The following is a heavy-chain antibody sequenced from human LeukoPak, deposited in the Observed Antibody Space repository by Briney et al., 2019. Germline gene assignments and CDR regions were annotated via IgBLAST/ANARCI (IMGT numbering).Heavy chain of an antibody. CDR1: GDIFTNYW. Sequence: GESLKISCKVSGDIFTNYWFGWVRQMPGKGLEWMGIIYPRDSDARYSPSFQGQVTISADKSISTAYLQWSCLKASDTAMYYCARKSSGTFDYWGQGTLVTVSS. CDR3: ARKSSGTFDY. V-gene: IGHV5-51*01. D-gene: IGHD6-13*01. J-gene: IGHJ4*02. CDR2: IYPRDSDA.